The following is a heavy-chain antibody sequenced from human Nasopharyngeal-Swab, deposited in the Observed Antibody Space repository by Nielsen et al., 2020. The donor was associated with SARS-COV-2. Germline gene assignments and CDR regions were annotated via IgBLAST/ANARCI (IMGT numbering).Heavy chain of an antibody. J-gene: IGHJ4*02. D-gene: IGHD1-26*01. CDR2: FDPEDGET. CDR3: ATRPSLSLPQFQWELLFY. Sequence: ASVKVSCKVSGYTFTELSMHWVRQAPGKGLEWMGGFDPEDGETIYAQKFQGRVTMTEDTSTDTAYMELSSLRSEDTAVYYCATRPSLSLPQFQWELLFYWGQGTLVTVSS. CDR1: GYTFTELS. V-gene: IGHV1-24*01.